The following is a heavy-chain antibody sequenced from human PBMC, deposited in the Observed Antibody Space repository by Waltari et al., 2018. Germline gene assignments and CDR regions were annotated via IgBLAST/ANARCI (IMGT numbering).Heavy chain of an antibody. D-gene: IGHD2-2*01. V-gene: IGHV1-2*02. J-gene: IGHJ4*02. CDR1: GYTFTGYS. Sequence: QVQLVQSGAEVKKPGASVKVSCKTSGYTFTGYSTSWVRQAPGQGLEWMGWINPYSGRTADAQKFQGRVTLTRDTSISTAYMELNRLISDDSAMYYCATAPDAFQIINWGQGTLVTVSS. CDR3: ATAPDAFQIIN. CDR2: INPYSGRT.